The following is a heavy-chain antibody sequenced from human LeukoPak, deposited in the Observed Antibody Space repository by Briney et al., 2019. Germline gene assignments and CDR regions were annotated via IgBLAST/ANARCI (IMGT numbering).Heavy chain of an antibody. Sequence: ASVKVSCMASGYSFTAYYTHGVRQAPGQGREWMGWINPYSGDTDYAQRFQGRVTLTGDTSISTTYMDVNGLTSDDTGVYFCARIGYCNGTACHDAFDLWGQGTMVTVSS. CDR2: INPYSGDT. CDR3: ARIGYCNGTACHDAFDL. D-gene: IGHD2-15*01. V-gene: IGHV1-2*02. CDR1: GYSFTAYY. J-gene: IGHJ3*01.